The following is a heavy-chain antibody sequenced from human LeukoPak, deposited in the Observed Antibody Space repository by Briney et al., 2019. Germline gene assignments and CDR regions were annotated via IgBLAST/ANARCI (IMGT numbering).Heavy chain of an antibody. CDR3: ARGQSHDYDFWTGYRYNWFDP. CDR1: GGSISSGDYY. V-gene: IGHV4-30-4*08. D-gene: IGHD3-3*01. Sequence: PSQTLSLTCTVSGGSISSGDYYWSWIRQPPGKGLEWIGYIYYSGSTYYNPSLKSRVTISVDTSKNQFSLKLSSVTAADTAVYYCARGQSHDYDFWTGYRYNWFDPWGQGTLVTVSS. J-gene: IGHJ5*02. CDR2: IYYSGST.